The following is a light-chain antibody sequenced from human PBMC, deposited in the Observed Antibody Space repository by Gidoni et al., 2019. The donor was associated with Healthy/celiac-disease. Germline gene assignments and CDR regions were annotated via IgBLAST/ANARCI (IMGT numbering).Light chain of an antibody. CDR3: QKYASAPFT. CDR2: AAS. J-gene: IGKJ3*01. V-gene: IGKV1-27*01. Sequence: DIQMTQSPSSLSASVGNRVTITCRASQGISNYLPWYQLKPGRFPKLLIYAASTLQSGVPSRFSGSGSGTDFTLTISSLQPEDVATYYYQKYASAPFTFGPGTKVEIK. CDR1: QGISNY.